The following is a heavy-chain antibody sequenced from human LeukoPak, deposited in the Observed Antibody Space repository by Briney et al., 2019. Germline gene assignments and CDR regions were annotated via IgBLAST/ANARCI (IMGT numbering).Heavy chain of an antibody. D-gene: IGHD3-10*01. V-gene: IGHV1-18*01. CDR1: GYTFTSYG. CDR3: ARDYYYGSGSYYYYMDV. J-gene: IGHJ6*03. Sequence: ASVKVSCKASGYTFTSYGISWVRQAPGQGLEWMGWISAYNGNTNYAQELQGRVTMTTDTSTSTAYMELRSLRSEDTAVYYCARDYYYGSGSYYYYMDVWGKGTTVTISS. CDR2: ISAYNGNT.